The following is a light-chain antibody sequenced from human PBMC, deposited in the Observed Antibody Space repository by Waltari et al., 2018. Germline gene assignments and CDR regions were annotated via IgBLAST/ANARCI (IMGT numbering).Light chain of an antibody. J-gene: IGKJ1*01. CDR2: GAS. CDR1: QSVSSSY. V-gene: IGKV3-20*01. Sequence: IVLTQSPGTLSLSPGERATLSCRASQSVSSSYLAGYQQKPGQAPRHLIYGASRSATGIPDRFSGSGSGTDFTLTISRLEPEEFAVYYCQQDYTSAPGTFGQGTKVEIK. CDR3: QQDYTSAPGT.